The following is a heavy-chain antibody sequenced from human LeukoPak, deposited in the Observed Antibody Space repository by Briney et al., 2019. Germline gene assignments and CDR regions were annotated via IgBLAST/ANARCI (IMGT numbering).Heavy chain of an antibody. CDR3: AREDYYYDSSGYFFDY. D-gene: IGHD3-22*01. Sequence: PGGSLRLSCAASGFTVSSNYMSWVRQAPGKGLEWVSVIYSGGSTYYADSVKGRFTISRDNSKNTLYLQMNSLRAEDTAVYYCAREDYYYDSSGYFFDYWGQGTLVTVSS. CDR1: GFTVSSNY. J-gene: IGHJ4*02. CDR2: IYSGGST. V-gene: IGHV3-53*05.